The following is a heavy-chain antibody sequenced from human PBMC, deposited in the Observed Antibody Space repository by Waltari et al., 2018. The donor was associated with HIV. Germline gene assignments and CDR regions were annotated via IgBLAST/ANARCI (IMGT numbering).Heavy chain of an antibody. CDR2: INWTGGNT. CDR1: GFTFDRSA. J-gene: IGHJ4*02. CDR3: AKEVAMSGPSDY. D-gene: IGHD6-19*01. V-gene: IGHV3-23*01. Sequence: EVQLLESGGGFVQPGGSLRLSCAASGFTFDRSAMNWVRQAPGKGREWGPDINWTGGNTYYADSGKGRFTSSRDNSKNTLYLQMNSLRVEDTAVYYCAKEVAMSGPSDYWGPGTLVTVSS.